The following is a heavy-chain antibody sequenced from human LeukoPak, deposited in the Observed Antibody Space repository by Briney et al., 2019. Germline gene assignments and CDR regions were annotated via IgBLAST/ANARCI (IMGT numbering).Heavy chain of an antibody. Sequence: GGSLRLSCAASGFTFSSYGMHWVRQAPGKGLEWVAVISYDGSNKYYADSVKGRFTISRDNSKNTLYLQMNSLRAEDMAVYYCAKDGDYYGSGSYYMDYWGQGTLVTVSS. CDR3: AKDGDYYGSGSYYMDY. D-gene: IGHD3-10*01. J-gene: IGHJ4*02. CDR2: ISYDGSNK. V-gene: IGHV3-30*18. CDR1: GFTFSSYG.